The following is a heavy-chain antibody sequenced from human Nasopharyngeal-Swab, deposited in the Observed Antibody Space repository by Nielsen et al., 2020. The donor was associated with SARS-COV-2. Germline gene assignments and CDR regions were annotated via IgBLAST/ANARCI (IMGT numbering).Heavy chain of an antibody. D-gene: IGHD6-19*01. Sequence: WVRQAPGQGLEWMGWISAYNGNTNYAQKLQGRVTMTTDTSTSTAYMELRSLRSDDTAVYYCARDFRSSGWHYYYYYGMDVWGQGTTGTVSS. J-gene: IGHJ6*02. CDR3: ARDFRSSGWHYYYYYGMDV. V-gene: IGHV1-18*01. CDR2: ISAYNGNT.